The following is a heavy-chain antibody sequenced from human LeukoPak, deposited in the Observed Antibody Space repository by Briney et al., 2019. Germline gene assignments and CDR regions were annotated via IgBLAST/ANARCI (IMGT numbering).Heavy chain of an antibody. V-gene: IGHV3-30*02. Sequence: GGSLRLSCAASGFTFSSYGMYWVRQAPGKGLEWVASTRYDGSNKYYADSVKGRFTISRDNAKNSLYLQMNSLRVEDTAVYYCARRIVGATSGGDYWGQGTLVTVSS. CDR2: TRYDGSNK. CDR1: GFTFSSYG. CDR3: ARRIVGATSGGDY. D-gene: IGHD1-26*01. J-gene: IGHJ4*02.